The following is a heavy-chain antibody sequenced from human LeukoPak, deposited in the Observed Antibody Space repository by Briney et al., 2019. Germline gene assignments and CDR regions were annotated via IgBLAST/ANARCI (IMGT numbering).Heavy chain of an antibody. D-gene: IGHD6-13*01. CDR3: AREDNSSWYGIWFDY. CDR2: IYYSEST. V-gene: IGHV4-59*01. CDR1: GGSIRSYS. J-gene: IGHJ4*02. Sequence: SETLSLTYAVSGGSIRSYSWRWIWQPPGKGLEWIGYIYYSESTNYNPSLKSRVTISVDTSKNQFSLKLSSVTAADTAVYYCAREDNSSWYGIWFDYWGQGTLVTVSS.